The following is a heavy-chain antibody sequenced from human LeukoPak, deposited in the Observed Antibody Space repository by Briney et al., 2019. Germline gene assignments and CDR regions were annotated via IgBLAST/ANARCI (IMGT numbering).Heavy chain of an antibody. CDR3: AKDGYSSGWYVGY. Sequence: GGSLRLSCAASGFTFSSYAMSWVRQAPGKGLEWVSGISGSGGSTYYADSVKGRFTISRDNSKNTLYLQMNSLRDEDTPVYYCAKDGYSSGWYVGYWGQGTLVTVSS. CDR1: GFTFSSYA. CDR2: ISGSGGST. D-gene: IGHD6-19*01. V-gene: IGHV3-23*01. J-gene: IGHJ4*02.